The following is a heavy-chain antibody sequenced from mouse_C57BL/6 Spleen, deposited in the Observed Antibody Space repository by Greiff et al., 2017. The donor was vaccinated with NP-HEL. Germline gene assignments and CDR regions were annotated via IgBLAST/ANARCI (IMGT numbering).Heavy chain of an antibody. Sequence: EVMLVESEGGLVQPGSSMKLSCTASGFTFSDYYLAWVRQVPAKGLEWVANFNYDGSSTYYLDSLKSRFIISRDNTKNILYLQMTSLKSEDTATYYKAVLASSKYFDYWGQGTTLTVSS. D-gene: IGHD1-1*01. CDR2: FNYDGSST. CDR3: AVLASSKYFDY. V-gene: IGHV5-16*01. J-gene: IGHJ2*01. CDR1: GFTFSDYY.